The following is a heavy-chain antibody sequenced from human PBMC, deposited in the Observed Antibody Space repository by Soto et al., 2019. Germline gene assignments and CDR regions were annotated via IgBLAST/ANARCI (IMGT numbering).Heavy chain of an antibody. Sequence: LRLSCAASGFTFSSYGMHWVRQAPGKGLEWVAVISYDGSNKYYADSVKGRFTISRDNSKNTLYLQMNSLRAEDTAVYYCAKDRWLVRGYFDYWGQGTLVTVSS. CDR2: ISYDGSNK. CDR1: GFTFSSYG. J-gene: IGHJ4*02. D-gene: IGHD6-19*01. CDR3: AKDRWLVRGYFDY. V-gene: IGHV3-30*18.